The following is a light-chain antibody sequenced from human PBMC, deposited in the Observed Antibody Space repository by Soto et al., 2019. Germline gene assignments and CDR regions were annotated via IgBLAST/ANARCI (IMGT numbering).Light chain of an antibody. V-gene: IGKV3-20*01. CDR2: AAS. CDR1: QSVSSTY. CDR3: QQYGSSGT. J-gene: IGKJ1*01. Sequence: EIVMTQSPATLSVSPGERATLSCRASQSVSSTYVAWYQQKPGQAPRLLIYAASTRATGISDRFSGSGSGTDFTLVISRLEPEDFAVYYCQQYGSSGTFGQGTKVDIK.